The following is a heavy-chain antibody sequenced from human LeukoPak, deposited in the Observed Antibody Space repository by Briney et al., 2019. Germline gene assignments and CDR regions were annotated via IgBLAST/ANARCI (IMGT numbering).Heavy chain of an antibody. D-gene: IGHD1-26*01. CDR3: AKEISLGGTTPIDY. V-gene: IGHV3-30*18. J-gene: IGHJ4*02. CDR1: GFTFSSYG. CDR2: ISYDGSNK. Sequence: PGRSLRLSCAASGFTFSSYGMHWVRQAPGKGLEWVAVISYDGSNKYYADSVKGRFTISRDNSMNTLYLQMNSLRAEDTAMYYCAKEISLGGTTPIDYWGQGTLVTVSS.